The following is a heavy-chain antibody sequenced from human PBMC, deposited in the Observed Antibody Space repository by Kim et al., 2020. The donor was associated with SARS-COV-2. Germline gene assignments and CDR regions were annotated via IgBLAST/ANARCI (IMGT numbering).Heavy chain of an antibody. CDR3: ARAGITDYYYGMDV. V-gene: IGHV3-53*01. J-gene: IGHJ6*02. CDR2: IYSGGST. Sequence: GGSLRLSCAASGFTVSSNYMSWVRQAPGKGLEWVSVIYSGGSTYYADSVKGRFTISRDNSKNTLYLQMNSLRAEDTAVYYCARAGITDYYYGMDVWGQGTTVTVSS. CDR1: GFTVSSNY. D-gene: IGHD1-20*01.